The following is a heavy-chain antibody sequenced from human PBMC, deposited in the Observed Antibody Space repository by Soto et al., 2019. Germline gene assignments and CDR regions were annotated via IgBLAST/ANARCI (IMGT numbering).Heavy chain of an antibody. V-gene: IGHV3-33*01. Sequence: ESGGGVVQPGRSLRLSCAASGFTFSRYGMHWVRQASGKGLEWVAFIWHDGGNKFYAESVKGRFTISRDNSKTTLYLQMTSLSAEDTAMYYCARDGDVNTGFGKDYWGQGTLVTVSS. D-gene: IGHD3-16*01. CDR3: ARDGDVNTGFGKDY. CDR1: GFTFSRYG. CDR2: IWHDGGNK. J-gene: IGHJ4*02.